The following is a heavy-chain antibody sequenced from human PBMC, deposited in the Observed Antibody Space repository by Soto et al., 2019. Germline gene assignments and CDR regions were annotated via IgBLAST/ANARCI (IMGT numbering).Heavy chain of an antibody. Sequence: QVQLVESGGGVVQPGRSLRLSCAASGFPFTTYGMHWVREGPGKGLEWVAVISYDGSNKYYADSVKGRFTISRDNCKNTVYLQMNSLRPEDTALYYCVGGQYYFDYRGQGTLVTVSS. D-gene: IGHD3-10*01. CDR3: VGGQYYFDY. V-gene: IGHV3-30*03. CDR1: GFPFTTYG. J-gene: IGHJ4*02. CDR2: ISYDGSNK.